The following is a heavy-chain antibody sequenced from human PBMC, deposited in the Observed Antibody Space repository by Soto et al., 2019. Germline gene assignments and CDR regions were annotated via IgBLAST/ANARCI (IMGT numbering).Heavy chain of an antibody. Sequence: SETQSLTCPVSGFYIRSGDYYWSWIRQPPGKGLEWIGYIYYSGSTYYNPSLKSRVTISVDTSKNQFSLKLSSVTAADTAVYYCARGSPYNWNSAGYYYGMDVWGQGTTVTVSS. D-gene: IGHD1-7*01. CDR2: IYYSGST. V-gene: IGHV4-30-4*01. CDR3: ARGSPYNWNSAGYYYGMDV. CDR1: GFYIRSGDYY. J-gene: IGHJ6*02.